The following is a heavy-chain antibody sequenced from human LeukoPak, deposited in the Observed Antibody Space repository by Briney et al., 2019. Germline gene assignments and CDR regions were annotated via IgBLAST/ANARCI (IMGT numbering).Heavy chain of an antibody. CDR3: ATPGEWLSRGFDY. CDR2: FDPEDGET. V-gene: IGHV1-24*01. J-gene: IGHJ4*02. Sequence: ASVKVSCKVSGYTLTELSMHWVRQAPGKGLEWMGGFDPEDGETIYAQKFQGRVTMTEDASTDTAYMVLSSLRSEDTAVYYCATPGEWLSRGFDYWGQGTLVNVSS. CDR1: GYTLTELS. D-gene: IGHD3-3*01.